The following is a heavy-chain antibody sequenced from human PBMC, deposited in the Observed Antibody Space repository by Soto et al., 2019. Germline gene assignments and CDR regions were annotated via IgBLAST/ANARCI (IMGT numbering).Heavy chain of an antibody. CDR1: GFTFSSYG. Sequence: EMQLLESGGGLVQPGGSLRLSCAVSGFTFSSYGMTCVRQAPGKGLEWISFSSATGSGTYYADSVKGRFTISRDNSKNTLYLQMTSLRADDTAVYYCAKDRRAGGNYGFYSDFWGQGALVIVSS. V-gene: IGHV3-23*01. CDR3: AKDRRAGGNYGFYSDF. J-gene: IGHJ4*02. CDR2: SSATGSGT. D-gene: IGHD1-7*01.